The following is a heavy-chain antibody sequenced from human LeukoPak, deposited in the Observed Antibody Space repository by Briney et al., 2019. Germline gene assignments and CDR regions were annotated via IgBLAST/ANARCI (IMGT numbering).Heavy chain of an antibody. D-gene: IGHD5-24*01. J-gene: IGHJ4*02. CDR1: GFTFSSYA. Sequence: PGGSLRLSCAASGFTFSSYAMSWVRQAPGKGLEWVSYISGSGSYIYYADSVKGRFTISRDNGKNSLYLQMNSLRAEDTAVYYCAMATDSYQFDYWGQGTLVTVSS. V-gene: IGHV3-21*01. CDR3: AMATDSYQFDY. CDR2: ISGSGSYI.